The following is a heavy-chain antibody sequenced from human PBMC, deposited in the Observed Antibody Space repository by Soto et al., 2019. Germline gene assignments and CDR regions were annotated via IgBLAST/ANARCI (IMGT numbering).Heavy chain of an antibody. D-gene: IGHD6-19*01. V-gene: IGHV3-33*01. CDR2: IWFAGSNK. CDR3: ARAAYTSGYYYFDH. CDR1: GFTFSSHA. Sequence: QVQLVESGGGVVQPGESLRLSCASSGFTFSSHAMHWVRQAPGKGLEWVANIWFAGSNKNYADSVKGRFTISRDNSKNTLFLQVNSLRAEDTAIYYCARAAYTSGYYYFDHWGQGTPVTVSS. J-gene: IGHJ4*02.